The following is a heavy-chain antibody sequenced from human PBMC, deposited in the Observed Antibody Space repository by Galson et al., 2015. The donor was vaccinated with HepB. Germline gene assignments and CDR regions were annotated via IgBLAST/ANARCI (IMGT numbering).Heavy chain of an antibody. D-gene: IGHD3-3*01. CDR3: ARDFWSGYYKGAY. J-gene: IGHJ4*02. CDR1: GFTFGDYA. CDR2: IRSKAYGGIT. Sequence: SLRLSCAGSGFTFGDYAMNWFRQAPGKGLEWVGFIRSKAYGGITEFAASVKGRFTTPRDDSKSIAYLQMNSLRTEDTAVYYCARDFWSGYYKGAYWGQGTLVTVSS. V-gene: IGHV3-49*03.